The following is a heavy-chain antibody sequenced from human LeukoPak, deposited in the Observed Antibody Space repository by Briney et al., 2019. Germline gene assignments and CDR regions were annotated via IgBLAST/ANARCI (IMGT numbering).Heavy chain of an antibody. CDR3: ARVLAGRLLFDY. J-gene: IGHJ4*02. Sequence: PSETLSLTCNVSGASIRTYYWCWIRQPPGKGLEWVGHIYYSGGTRYNPSLKSRVTISVDASKNQFSLRLTSVTATDTAVYYCARVLAGRLLFDYWGQGILVTVSS. CDR1: GASIRTYY. CDR2: IYYSGGT. V-gene: IGHV4-59*01. D-gene: IGHD6-19*01.